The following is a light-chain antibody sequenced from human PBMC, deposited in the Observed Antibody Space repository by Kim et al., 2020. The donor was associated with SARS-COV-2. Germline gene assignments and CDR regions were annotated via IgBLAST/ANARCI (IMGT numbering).Light chain of an antibody. CDR2: EDD. Sequence: GKTVTISCTRSRGSIDDNDVQWYQQRPGGVPTAVIYEDDQRPSGVSDRFSGSIDNSSNSASLTISGLRTEDEADYYCQSYNRDNVLFGGGTKLTVL. V-gene: IGLV6-57*03. J-gene: IGLJ2*01. CDR3: QSYNRDNVL. CDR1: RGSIDDND.